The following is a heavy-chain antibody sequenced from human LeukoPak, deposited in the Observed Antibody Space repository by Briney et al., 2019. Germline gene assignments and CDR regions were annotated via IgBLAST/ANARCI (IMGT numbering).Heavy chain of an antibody. J-gene: IGHJ4*02. D-gene: IGHD2-21*02. V-gene: IGHV3-66*01. Sequence: PGGSLRLSCAASGFTFSNAWMSWVRQPPGKGLEWVSVMYTGGGRYYGDSVKGRFTISRDNSKNTVFLQMNSLRVEDTALYYCTRGQSYCGADCYSDWGQGTLVTVSS. CDR1: GFTFSNAW. CDR3: TRGQSYCGADCYSD. CDR2: MYTGGGR.